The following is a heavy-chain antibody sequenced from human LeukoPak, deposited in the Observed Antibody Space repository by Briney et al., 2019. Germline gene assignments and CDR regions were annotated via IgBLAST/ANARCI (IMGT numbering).Heavy chain of an antibody. CDR1: GFTFSSYG. D-gene: IGHD3-22*01. CDR2: ISYDGSNK. CDR3: AKDQNWRTSSGYPPDY. V-gene: IGHV3-30*18. Sequence: PGGSLRLSCAASGFTFSSYGMHWVRQAPGKGLEWVAVISYDGSNKYYADSVKGRFTISRDNSKNTLYLQMNSLRAEDTAVYYCAKDQNWRTSSGYPPDYWGQGTLVTVSS. J-gene: IGHJ4*02.